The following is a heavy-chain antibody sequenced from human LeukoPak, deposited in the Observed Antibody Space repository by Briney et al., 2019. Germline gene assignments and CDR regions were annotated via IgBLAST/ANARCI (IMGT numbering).Heavy chain of an antibody. V-gene: IGHV1-69*02. J-gene: IGHJ4*02. CDR3: ARQVGHYSGSYPDY. Sequence: GASVKVSCKASGGTFSSYTISWVRQAPGQGLEWMGRIIPILGIANYAQKFQGRVTITADKSTSTAYMELSSLRSEDTAVYYCARQVGHYSGSYPDYWGQGTLVTVSS. CDR1: GGTFSSYT. CDR2: IIPILGIA. D-gene: IGHD1-26*01.